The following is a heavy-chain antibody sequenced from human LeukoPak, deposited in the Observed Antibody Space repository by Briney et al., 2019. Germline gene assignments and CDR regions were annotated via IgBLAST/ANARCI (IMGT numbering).Heavy chain of an antibody. CDR2: MNPNSGNT. Sequence: ASVKVSCKASGYTFTSYDINWVRQATGQGLEWMGWMNPNSGNTGYAQKFQGRVTMTRNTSISTAYMELSSLRSEDTAVYYCARGSSREDEFFYYYGMDVWGQGTTVTVSS. D-gene: IGHD2-15*01. J-gene: IGHJ6*02. CDR1: GYTFTSYD. V-gene: IGHV1-8*01. CDR3: ARGSSREDEFFYYYGMDV.